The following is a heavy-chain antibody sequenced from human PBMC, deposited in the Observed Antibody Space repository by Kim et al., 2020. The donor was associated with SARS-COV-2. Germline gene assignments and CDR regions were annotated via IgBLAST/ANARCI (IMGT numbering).Heavy chain of an antibody. D-gene: IGHD3-22*01. V-gene: IGHV3-30-3*01. J-gene: IGHJ6*01. CDR1: GLNFDSSA. CDR3: AIGHYYESMTLSDYYNGIDL. Sequence: GGSLRLSCAASGLNFDSSAMNWVRQTPGKGLEWVAVISYDGRNKAYADSVKGRFTISSDNSKSTLYLEMNSLRVEDKALYYCAIGHYYESMTLSDYYNGIDLWGGGTTVPVST. CDR2: ISYDGRNK.